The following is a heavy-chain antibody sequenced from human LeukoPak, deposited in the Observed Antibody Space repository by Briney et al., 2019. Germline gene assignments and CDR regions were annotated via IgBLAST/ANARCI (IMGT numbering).Heavy chain of an antibody. CDR1: GGSFSGYY. CDR2: INHSGST. J-gene: IGHJ4*02. CDR3: ARSNIADAAAGTTLFDY. V-gene: IGHV4-34*01. D-gene: IGHD6-13*01. Sequence: PSETLSLTCAVYGGSFSGYYWSWIRQPPGKGLEWIGEINHSGSTNYNPSLKSRVTISVDTSKNQFSLKLSSVTAADTAVYYCARSNIADAAAGTTLFDYWGQGTLVTVSS.